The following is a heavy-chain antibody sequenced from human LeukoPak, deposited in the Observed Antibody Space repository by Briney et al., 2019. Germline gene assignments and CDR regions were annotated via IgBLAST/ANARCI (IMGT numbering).Heavy chain of an antibody. CDR3: ARSIEHYYGWGSYYFVY. V-gene: IGHV1-69*05. CDR2: IIPIFGTA. Sequence: GASVKVSCKASGGTFSSYAISWVRQAPGQGLEWMGGIIPIFGTANYAQKFQGRVTITTDESTSTAYMELSSLRSEDTAVYYCARSIEHYYGWGSYYFVYWGQGTLVTVSS. CDR1: GGTFSSYA. J-gene: IGHJ4*02. D-gene: IGHD3-10*01.